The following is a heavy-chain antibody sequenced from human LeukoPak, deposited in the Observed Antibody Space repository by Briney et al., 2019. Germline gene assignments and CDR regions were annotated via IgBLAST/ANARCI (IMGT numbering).Heavy chain of an antibody. CDR3: VRDLPQTGYSYDY. CDR1: GFTFKNYW. Sequence: GGSLRLSCAASGFTFKNYWMHWVRQAPGTGLVWVSRIDHDGSGTSYADSVKGRFTVSRDNAKSTLYLQMNTLRAADTAVYYCVRDLPQTGYSYDYWGQGTLVTVSS. CDR2: IDHDGSGT. V-gene: IGHV3-74*01. J-gene: IGHJ4*02. D-gene: IGHD5-18*01.